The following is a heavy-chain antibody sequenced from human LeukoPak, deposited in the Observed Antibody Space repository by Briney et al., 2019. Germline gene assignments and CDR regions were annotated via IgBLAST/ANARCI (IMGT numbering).Heavy chain of an antibody. CDR1: GGTFSSYA. D-gene: IGHD6-6*01. V-gene: IGHV1-69*13. CDR3: ASSIAARRGDY. Sequence: ASVKVSCKASGGTFSSYAISWVRQAPGQGLEWMGGIIPIFGTANYAQKFQGRVTITADESTSTAYMELSSLRSEDTAVYYCASSIAARRGDYWGQGTLVTVSS. J-gene: IGHJ4*02. CDR2: IIPIFGTA.